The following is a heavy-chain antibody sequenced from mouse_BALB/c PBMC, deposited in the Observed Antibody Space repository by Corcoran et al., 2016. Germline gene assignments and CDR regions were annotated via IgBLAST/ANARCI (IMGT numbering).Heavy chain of an antibody. CDR3: ARIAPGMITTDAMDY. V-gene: IGHV8-8*01. CDR2: IWWDDVK. J-gene: IGHJ4*01. D-gene: IGHD2-4*01. Sequence: QVTLKESGPGILQPSQTLSLTCSFSGFSLSTSGMGVGWIRQPSGKGLEWLAHIWWDDVKRYNPALKSRLTISKDTSSSQVFLKIDSVDTADTATYYCARIAPGMITTDAMDYWGQGTSVTVSS. CDR1: GFSLSTSGMG.